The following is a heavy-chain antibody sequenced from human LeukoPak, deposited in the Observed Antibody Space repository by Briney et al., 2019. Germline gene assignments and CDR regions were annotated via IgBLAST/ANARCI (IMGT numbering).Heavy chain of an antibody. V-gene: IGHV4-38-2*02. D-gene: IGHD6-13*01. CDR3: ARDGYSSSWYVMARPYNWFDP. J-gene: IGHJ5*02. CDR2: IYHSGST. Sequence: SETLSLTCTVSGGSISSYYWGWIRQPPGKGLEWIGSIYHSGSTYYNPSLKSRVTISVDTSKNQFSLKLSSVTAADTAVYYCARDGYSSSWYVMARPYNWFDPWGQGTLVTVSS. CDR1: GGSISSYY.